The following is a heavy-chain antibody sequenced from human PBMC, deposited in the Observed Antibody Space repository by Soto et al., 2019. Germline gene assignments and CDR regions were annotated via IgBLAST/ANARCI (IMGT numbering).Heavy chain of an antibody. J-gene: IGHJ4*02. Sequence: GSLRLSCAASGFTFSSYWMHWVRQAPGKGLVWVSRINSDGSSTTYADSVKGRFTISRDNAKNTLYLQMNSLRAEDTAVYYCASAAVARYYFDYWGQGTLVTVSS. D-gene: IGHD2-15*01. CDR1: GFTFSSYW. CDR2: INSDGSST. V-gene: IGHV3-74*01. CDR3: ASAAVARYYFDY.